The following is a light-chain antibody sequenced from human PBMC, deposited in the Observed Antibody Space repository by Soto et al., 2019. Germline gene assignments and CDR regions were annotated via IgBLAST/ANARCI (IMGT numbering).Light chain of an antibody. Sequence: QPVLTQSPSASASLGASVKLTCTLSSGHSNYAIAWHQQQPEKGPRYLMKVNSGGSHIKGDGISDRFSGSSSGAERYLFISSLQSEDEADYYCQTWGTGSAIVVFGGGTPLTVL. CDR1: SGHSNYA. CDR3: QTWGTGSAIVV. V-gene: IGLV4-69*01. CDR2: VNSGGSH. J-gene: IGLJ7*01.